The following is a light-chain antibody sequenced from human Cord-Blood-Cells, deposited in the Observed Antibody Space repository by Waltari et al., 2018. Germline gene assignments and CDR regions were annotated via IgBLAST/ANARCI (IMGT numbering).Light chain of an antibody. V-gene: IGLV2-23*01. CDR2: EGS. CDR3: CSYAGSSTWV. J-gene: IGLJ3*02. CDR1: SSDVGSYNL. Sequence: QSALTQPASVSGSPGQSITISCTGTSSDVGSYNLVSWYQQHPGKAPKLMIYEGSKRPSGVSNRFSGSKSGNTDSLTISGRQAEDEADYYCCSYAGSSTWVFGGGTKLTVL.